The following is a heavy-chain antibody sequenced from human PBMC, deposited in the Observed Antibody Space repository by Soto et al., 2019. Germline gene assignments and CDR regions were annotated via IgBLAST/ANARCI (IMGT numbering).Heavy chain of an antibody. CDR2: IYPGDSDT. D-gene: IGHD2-21*01. Sequence: GESLKISCKGSGYSFTSYWIGWVRQMPGKGLEWMGIIYPGDSDTRYSPSFQGQVTISADKSISTAYLQWSSLKASDTAMYYCARHKNCGGDCYSGNDYWGQGTLVTVSS. J-gene: IGHJ4*02. CDR1: GYSFTSYW. CDR3: ARHKNCGGDCYSGNDY. V-gene: IGHV5-51*01.